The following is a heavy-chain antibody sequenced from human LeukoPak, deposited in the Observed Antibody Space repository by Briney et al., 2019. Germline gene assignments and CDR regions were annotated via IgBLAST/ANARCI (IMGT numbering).Heavy chain of an antibody. CDR2: ISSSSSYI. Sequence: PGGSLRLSCAASGFTFSSYSMNWVRQAPGKGLEWASSISSSSSYIYYADSVKGRFTISRDNAKNSLYLQMNSLRAEDTAVYYCARDRITMVRGIYYYYYYGMDVWGQGTTVTVSS. CDR3: ARDRITMVRGIYYYYYYGMDV. D-gene: IGHD3-10*01. J-gene: IGHJ6*02. V-gene: IGHV3-21*01. CDR1: GFTFSSYS.